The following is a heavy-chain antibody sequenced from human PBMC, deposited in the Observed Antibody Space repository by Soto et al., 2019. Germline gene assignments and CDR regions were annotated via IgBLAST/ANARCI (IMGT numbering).Heavy chain of an antibody. Sequence: QVQLQESGPGLVRPSGTLSLTCAVSGGSISSNNWWSWVRQPPGKGLEWIGEIYHSGSTNYNPSLKSRVTMSVVPSQNLFSLTLNSVTAADTAFYYCGRDQGSHPGDWGQGTLVSVSS. CDR3: GRDQGSHPGD. J-gene: IGHJ4*02. V-gene: IGHV4-4*02. CDR2: IYHSGST. D-gene: IGHD2-15*01. CDR1: GGSISSNNW.